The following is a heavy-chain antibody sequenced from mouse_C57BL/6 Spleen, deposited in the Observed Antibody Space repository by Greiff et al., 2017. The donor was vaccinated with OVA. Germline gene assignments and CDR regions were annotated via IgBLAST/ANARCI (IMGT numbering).Heavy chain of an antibody. V-gene: IGHV2-2*01. CDR2: IWSGGST. Sequence: VKLMESGPGLVQPSQSLSITCTVSGFSLTSYGVHWVRQPPGKGLEWLGVIWSGGSTDSNAAFISRLSISKDNSKIQVFFKMNSLQADDTAIYYCARHSYSYAMDYWGQGTSVTVSS. J-gene: IGHJ4*01. CDR1: GFSLTSYG. CDR3: ARHSYSYAMDY. D-gene: IGHD2-12*01.